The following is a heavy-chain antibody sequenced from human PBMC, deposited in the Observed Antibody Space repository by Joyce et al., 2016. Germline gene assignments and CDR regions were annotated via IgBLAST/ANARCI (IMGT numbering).Heavy chain of an antibody. CDR2: MGAGSRDT. Sequence: EVQLLESGGGLVQPGGSLRLSCEASGFTFVGDAMSWGRQAPGKGLEWVSAMGAGSRDTHYADSVRGRFTISRDDSDNSLYLHMSGLRSDDTAVYYCVRPRVAVAGTRWFDPWGQGTLVTVSS. D-gene: IGHD6-13*01. J-gene: IGHJ5*02. CDR1: GFTFVGDA. CDR3: VRPRVAVAGTRWFDP. V-gene: IGHV3-23*01.